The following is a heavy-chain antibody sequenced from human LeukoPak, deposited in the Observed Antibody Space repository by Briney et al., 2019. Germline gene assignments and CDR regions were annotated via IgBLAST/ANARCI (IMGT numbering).Heavy chain of an antibody. CDR3: ARATAVAGEFWFDP. Sequence: SEKLSFNSTGSGFSSCGSYWSWIRHRPGNRLKWIGNTNYSGPTYSNPSLNSRATASLDSSRKQFSLNVSSVTAADTAVYYCARATAVAGEFWFDPWGEGILVTVSS. D-gene: IGHD6-19*01. CDR1: GFSSCGSY. CDR2: TNYSGPT. J-gene: IGHJ5*02. V-gene: IGHV4-59*01.